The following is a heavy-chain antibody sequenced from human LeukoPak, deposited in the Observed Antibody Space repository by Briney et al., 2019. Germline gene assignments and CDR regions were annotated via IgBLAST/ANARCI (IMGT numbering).Heavy chain of an antibody. D-gene: IGHD3-10*01. CDR3: TRGHHYFVSGSYYNF. CDR2: INPNSGGT. V-gene: IGHV1-2*02. Sequence: ASVKVSCKASGYTFTGYYIFWARQAPGQGLEWMGWINPNSGGTNYAQKFQGRVTMTRDTSISTAYMEVSRLRSDDTAVFYCTRGHHYFVSGSYYNFWGQGTLVTVSS. J-gene: IGHJ4*02. CDR1: GYTFTGYY.